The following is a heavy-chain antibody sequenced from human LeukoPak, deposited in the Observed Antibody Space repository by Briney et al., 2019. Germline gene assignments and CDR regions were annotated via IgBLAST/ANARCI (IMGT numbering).Heavy chain of an antibody. J-gene: IGHJ4*02. CDR3: AKGGYDYVEIGYFDY. CDR1: GFRFSNYA. CDR2: IIGSSGST. Sequence: PAGGSLRLSCAASGFRFSNYAMSWVRQAPGKGLEWVSVIIGSSGSTFYADSVKGRFTIPRDNSKNTLYLQMNSLRDEDTAVYYCAKGGYDYVEIGYFDYWGQGTLVTVSS. D-gene: IGHD5-12*01. V-gene: IGHV3-23*01.